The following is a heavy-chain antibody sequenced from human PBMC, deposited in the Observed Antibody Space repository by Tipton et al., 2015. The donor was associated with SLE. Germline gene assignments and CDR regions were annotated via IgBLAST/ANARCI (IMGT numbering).Heavy chain of an antibody. Sequence: TLSLTCTVSGYYISSGYYWDWIRQPPGKGLEWIGEINHSGSTNYNPSLKSRVTLSVDTSKNQFSLRLNSVTAADTAVYYCARSYSSSWYHYYYGMDVWGQGTTVTVSS. V-gene: IGHV4-38-2*02. D-gene: IGHD6-13*01. J-gene: IGHJ6*02. CDR2: INHSGST. CDR3: ARSYSSSWYHYYYGMDV. CDR1: GYYISSGYY.